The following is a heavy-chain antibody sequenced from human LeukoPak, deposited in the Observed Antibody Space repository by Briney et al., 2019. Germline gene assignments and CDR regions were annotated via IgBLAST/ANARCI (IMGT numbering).Heavy chain of an antibody. D-gene: IGHD3-16*01. Sequence: GASLRLSCAASGFTFSSYAMSWVRQAPGKGLEWVSAISGSGGSTYYADSVKGRLTISRDNSKNTLYLQMNSLRAEDTAVYYCAKVSVWYTKGSYGYWGQGTLVTVSS. CDR2: ISGSGGST. V-gene: IGHV3-23*01. CDR3: AKVSVWYTKGSYGY. J-gene: IGHJ4*02. CDR1: GFTFSSYA.